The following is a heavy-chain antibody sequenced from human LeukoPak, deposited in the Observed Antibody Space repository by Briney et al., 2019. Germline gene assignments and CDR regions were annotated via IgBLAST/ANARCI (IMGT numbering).Heavy chain of an antibody. CDR1: GYTFTAYY. Sequence: ASVKVSCKASGYTFTAYYVHWVRQAPGQGLEWMGWITPNSGDTKYVQKFQGRVTMTRDTSISTAYMEVSRLRSEDTAVYYCARGRVAILTGYSTFDYWGQGTLVTVSS. CDR3: ARGRVAILTGYSTFDY. D-gene: IGHD3-9*01. CDR2: ITPNSGDT. V-gene: IGHV1-2*02. J-gene: IGHJ4*02.